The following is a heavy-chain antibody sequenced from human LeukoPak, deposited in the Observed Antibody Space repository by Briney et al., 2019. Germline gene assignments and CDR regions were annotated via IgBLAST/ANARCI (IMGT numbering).Heavy chain of an antibody. V-gene: IGHV1-2*06. J-gene: IGHJ4*02. CDR3: ARGATGDTQFDY. D-gene: IGHD7-27*01. Sequence: GASVKVSCKSSGYTFTDYYLHWVRQAPGQRLEWMGRINLGSGSTNYAQKFQGTITLTRDTSITTAYMELSRLTSDDTAVYYCARGATGDTQFDYWGRGTLVTVSP. CDR2: INLGSGST. CDR1: GYTFTDYY.